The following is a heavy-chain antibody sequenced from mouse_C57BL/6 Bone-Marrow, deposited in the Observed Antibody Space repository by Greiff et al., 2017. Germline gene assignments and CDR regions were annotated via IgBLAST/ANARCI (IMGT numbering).Heavy chain of an antibody. CDR3: AGYAAWFAY. Sequence: EVKVEESGPGLVNPSQSLSLTCSVPGYSITSGYYWNWIRQFPGNKLEWMGYISYDGSNNYNPSLKNRISITRDTSKNQFFLKLNSVTTEDTATYYCAGYAAWFAYWVQGTLVTVSA. J-gene: IGHJ3*01. CDR1: GYSITSGYY. V-gene: IGHV3-6*01. CDR2: ISYDGSN. D-gene: IGHD6-5*01.